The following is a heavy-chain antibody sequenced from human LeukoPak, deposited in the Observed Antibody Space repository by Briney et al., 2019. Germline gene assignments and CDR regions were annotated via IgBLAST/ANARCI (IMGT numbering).Heavy chain of an antibody. CDR1: GFTFTSYA. Sequence: PGGSLRLSCAASGFTFTSYAMSWVRQAPGKGLEWVSAITGSGGTTYYADFVEGRFTISRDNSKNTLYLQMNGLRVEDTAVYYRAKMQGYFDYWGQGTLVTVSS. J-gene: IGHJ4*02. CDR2: ITGSGGTT. V-gene: IGHV3-23*01. CDR3: AKMQGYFDY.